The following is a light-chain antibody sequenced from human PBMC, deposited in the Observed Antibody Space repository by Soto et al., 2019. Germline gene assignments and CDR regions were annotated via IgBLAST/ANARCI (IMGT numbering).Light chain of an antibody. CDR2: EVT. CDR1: SSDVGGYNY. Sequence: QSALTKPASVSGSPGQSITISCTGTSSDVGGYNYVSWYQQHPGQVPKLTIYEVTKRPSGVSSRFSGSKSGNTASLTISGLQAEDEADYYCSSYTNIDTWVFGGGTKLTVL. J-gene: IGLJ3*02. V-gene: IGLV2-14*01. CDR3: SSYTNIDTWV.